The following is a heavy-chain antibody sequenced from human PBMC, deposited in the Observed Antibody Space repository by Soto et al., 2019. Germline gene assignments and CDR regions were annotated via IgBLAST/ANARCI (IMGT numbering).Heavy chain of an antibody. J-gene: IGHJ3*02. D-gene: IGHD6-25*01. Sequence: GGSLRLSCAASGFTFSTYWMNWVRQTPGKGLMWVSRISPDGSNRGYADSVEGRFTVSRDNSKNTLYLQMNSLRAEDTAVYYCAKCGGNIAAMNFDIWGQGTMVTVSS. CDR3: AKCGGNIAAMNFDI. CDR1: GFTFSTYW. V-gene: IGHV3-74*01. CDR2: ISPDGSNR.